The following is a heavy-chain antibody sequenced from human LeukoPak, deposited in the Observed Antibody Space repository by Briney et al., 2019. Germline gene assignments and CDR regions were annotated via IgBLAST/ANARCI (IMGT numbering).Heavy chain of an antibody. J-gene: IGHJ6*02. Sequence: AGGSLRLSCAASGFTFSSYSMNWVRQAPGKGLEWVSYISSSSSTIYYADSVKGRFTISRDNAKNSLYLQMNSLRDEDTAVYYCARDSSYYDILTGYQPQDVWGQGTTVTVSS. CDR1: GFTFSSYS. V-gene: IGHV3-48*02. CDR2: ISSSSSTI. D-gene: IGHD3-9*01. CDR3: ARDSSYYDILTGYQPQDV.